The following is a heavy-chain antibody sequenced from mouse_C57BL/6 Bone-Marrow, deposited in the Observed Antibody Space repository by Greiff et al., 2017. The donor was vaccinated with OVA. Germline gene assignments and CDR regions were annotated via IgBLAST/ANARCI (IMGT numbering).Heavy chain of an antibody. Sequence: QVQLQQPGAELVKPGASVKLSCKASGYTFTSYWMHWVKQRPGQGLEWIGMIHPNSGSTNYNEKFKSKATLTVDKSSSTAYMQLSSLTSEDSAVYYCARKGGKGAWFAYWGQGTLVTVSA. CDR2: IHPNSGST. J-gene: IGHJ3*01. V-gene: IGHV1-64*01. CDR3: ARKGGKGAWFAY. CDR1: GYTFTSYW.